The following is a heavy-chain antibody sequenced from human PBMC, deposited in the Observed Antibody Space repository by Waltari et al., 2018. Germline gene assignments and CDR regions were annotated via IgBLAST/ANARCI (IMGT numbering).Heavy chain of an antibody. D-gene: IGHD3-22*01. V-gene: IGHV4-30-4*08. Sequence: QVQLQESGPGLVKPSQTLSLTCTVSGGSISSGDYYWSWIRQPPGKGLEWIGYIYYSGSTYYNPSLKSRVTISVDTSKNQFSLKLSSVTAADTAVYYCARGGTMIVVAPVWFDPRGQGTLVTVSS. CDR1: GGSISSGDYY. CDR3: ARGGTMIVVAPVWFDP. CDR2: IYYSGST. J-gene: IGHJ5*02.